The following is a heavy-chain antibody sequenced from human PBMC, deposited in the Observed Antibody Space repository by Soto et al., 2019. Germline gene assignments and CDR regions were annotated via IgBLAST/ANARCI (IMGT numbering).Heavy chain of an antibody. V-gene: IGHV3-30-3*01. CDR1: GFTFSSYA. J-gene: IGHJ6*02. CDR3: ARGGYCSSTTRTCHRYGMDV. Sequence: GGFLRLSCAASGFTFSSYAMHWVRQAPGKGLEWVAVISYDGSNKYYADSVKGRFTISRDNSKNTLYLQMNSLRAEDTAVYYCARGGYCSSTTRTCHRYGMDVWGQGTTVTVSS. D-gene: IGHD2-2*03. CDR2: ISYDGSNK.